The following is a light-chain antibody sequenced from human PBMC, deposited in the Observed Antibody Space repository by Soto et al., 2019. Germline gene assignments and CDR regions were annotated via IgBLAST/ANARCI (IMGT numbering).Light chain of an antibody. CDR1: SSDVGGYNY. CDR2: EVS. Sequence: QSVLTQPPSASGSPGQSVTISCTGTSSDVGGYNYVSWYQQLPGKVPKLMIYEVSERPSGVPDRFSGSKSGNTASLTVSGLQAEDEADYYCSSYGGSNNLVFGGGTKVTVL. V-gene: IGLV2-8*01. CDR3: SSYGGSNNLV. J-gene: IGLJ2*01.